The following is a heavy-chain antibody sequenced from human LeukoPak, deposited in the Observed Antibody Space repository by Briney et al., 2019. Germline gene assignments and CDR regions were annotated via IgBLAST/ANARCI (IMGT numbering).Heavy chain of an antibody. V-gene: IGHV3-7*01. Sequence: GGSLRLSCAASGFTFSDYYMSWVRQAPGKGLEWVANIKQDESEKYYVDSLKGRFTISRDNAKNSLYLQMNSLRAEDTAVYYCARDKIEGPTKLDYWGQGILVTVSS. CDR2: IKQDESEK. D-gene: IGHD1-1*01. CDR3: ARDKIEGPTKLDY. CDR1: GFTFSDYY. J-gene: IGHJ4*02.